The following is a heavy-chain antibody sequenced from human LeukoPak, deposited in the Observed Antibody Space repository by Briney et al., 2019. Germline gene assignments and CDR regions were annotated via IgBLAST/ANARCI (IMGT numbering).Heavy chain of an antibody. V-gene: IGHV3-11*04. J-gene: IGHJ6*04. Sequence: GGSLRLSCAASGLRFSDYYVSWIRQAPGKGLQWVSYISSGGDIMHYADSVKGRFTISRDNAKNSLHLQMNSLRAEDTAVYYCAELGITMIGGVWGKGTTVTISS. CDR1: GLRFSDYY. CDR3: AELGITMIGGV. CDR2: ISSGGDIM. D-gene: IGHD3-10*02.